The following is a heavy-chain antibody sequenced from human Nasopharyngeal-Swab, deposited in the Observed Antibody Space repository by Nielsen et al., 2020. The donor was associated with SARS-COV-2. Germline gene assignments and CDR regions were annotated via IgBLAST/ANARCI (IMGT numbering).Heavy chain of an antibody. Sequence: SLKISCAASGFTFDDYAMHWVRQAPGKGLEWVSGIRWNSGTIGYADSVKGRFTISRDNAKSSLYLQMNSLRAEDTALYYCAKDNIAVAGLPDYWGQGTLVTVSS. J-gene: IGHJ4*02. CDR3: AKDNIAVAGLPDY. CDR2: IRWNSGTI. D-gene: IGHD6-19*01. CDR1: GFTFDDYA. V-gene: IGHV3-9*01.